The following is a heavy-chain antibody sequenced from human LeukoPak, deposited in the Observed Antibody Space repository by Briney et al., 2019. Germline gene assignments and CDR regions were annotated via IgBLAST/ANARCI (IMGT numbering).Heavy chain of an antibody. CDR1: GFTFSSYS. Sequence: PGGSLRLSFAASGFTFSSYSMNWVRQAPGKGLEWVSSISSSSSYIYYADSVKGRFTISRDNAKNSLYLQMNSLRAEDTAVYYCAREQSITIFGVVIPPLNYYYMDVWGKGTTVTVSS. V-gene: IGHV3-21*01. D-gene: IGHD3-3*01. CDR3: AREQSITIFGVVIPPLNYYYMDV. CDR2: ISSSSSYI. J-gene: IGHJ6*03.